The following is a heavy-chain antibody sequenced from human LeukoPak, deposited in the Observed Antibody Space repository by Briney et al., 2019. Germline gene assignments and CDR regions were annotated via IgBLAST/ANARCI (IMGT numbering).Heavy chain of an antibody. V-gene: IGHV1-69*05. CDR1: GGTFSSYA. CDR3: ARNSLLGHYYGSGSSFGDY. CDR2: IIPIFGTA. Sequence: GSSVKVSCKASGGTFSSYAISWVRQAPGQGLEWMGGIIPIFGTANYAQKFQGRVTITTDESTSTAYMELSSLRSEDTAVYYCARNSLLGHYYGSGSSFGDYWGQGTLVTVSS. D-gene: IGHD3-10*01. J-gene: IGHJ4*02.